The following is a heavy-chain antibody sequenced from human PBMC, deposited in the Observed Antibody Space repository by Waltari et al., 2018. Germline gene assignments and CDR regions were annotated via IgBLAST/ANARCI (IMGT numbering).Heavy chain of an antibody. CDR2: LYPGNADT. V-gene: IGHV5-51*01. J-gene: IGHJ5*02. CDR3: VKGLVGGYERGWFDP. Sequence: EVQLVQSGAEVKKPGESLRISRKGSGYGFSSYWIGWVRQLFGRGLEWMGSLYPGNADTTYRPSCEGQATSSADKSINTGFLPWGSLRASDTALFYCVKGLVGGYERGWFDPWGQGTLVTVSA. D-gene: IGHD3-22*01. CDR1: GYGFSSYW.